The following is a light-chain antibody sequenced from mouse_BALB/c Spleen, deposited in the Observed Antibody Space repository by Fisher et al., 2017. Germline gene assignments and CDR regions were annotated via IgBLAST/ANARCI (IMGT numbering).Light chain of an antibody. CDR3: QQWSSNPPT. Sequence: IVLTQTTAIMSASPGEKVTITCSASSSVSYMHWFQQKPGTSPKLLIYDTSNLASGVPVRFSGSGSGTSYSLTISRMEAEDAATYYCQQWSSNPPTFGGGTKLEIK. V-gene: IGKV4-57*01. CDR1: SSVSY. CDR2: DTS. J-gene: IGKJ2*01.